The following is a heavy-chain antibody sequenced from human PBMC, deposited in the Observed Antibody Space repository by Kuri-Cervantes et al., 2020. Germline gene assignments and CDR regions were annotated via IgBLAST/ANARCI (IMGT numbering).Heavy chain of an antibody. Sequence: GGSLRLSCKASGYTFTGYYMHWVRQAPGQGLEWMGGIIPIFGTANYAQKFQGRVTITADESTSTAYMELSSLRSEDTAVYYCARDGQDCSGGSCYSPGDYWGQGTLVTVSS. CDR1: GYTFTGYY. CDR2: IIPIFGTA. J-gene: IGHJ4*02. CDR3: ARDGQDCSGGSCYSPGDY. V-gene: IGHV1-69*01. D-gene: IGHD2-15*01.